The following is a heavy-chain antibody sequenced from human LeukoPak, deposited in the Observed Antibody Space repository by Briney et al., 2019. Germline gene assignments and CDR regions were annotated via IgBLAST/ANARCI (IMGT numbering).Heavy chain of an antibody. CDR2: IHRSGSP. D-gene: IGHD1-14*01. V-gene: IGHV4-4*03. Sequence: PPETLSLTCTVSLDSTTSNFWSWVRQPPGKGLEWIGEIHRSGSPNYNLSLQSRVTISIDRSRNQIVLELSSVTAADTAVYYCAREILGGFNPGAYWGQGILVTVSS. CDR1: LDSTTSNF. CDR3: AREILGGFNPGAY. J-gene: IGHJ4*02.